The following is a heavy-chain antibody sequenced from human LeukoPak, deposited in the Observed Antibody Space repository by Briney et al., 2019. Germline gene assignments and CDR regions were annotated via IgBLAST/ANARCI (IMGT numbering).Heavy chain of an antibody. CDR1: GFIFSNNA. V-gene: IGHV3-21*01. CDR3: ARAAEARSLDY. Sequence: GGSLRLSCAASGFIFSNNAMSWVRQAPGKWLEWVLSISSSSSYIYYADSVKGRFTISRDNAKNSLYLQMNSLRAEDTAVYYCARAAEARSLDYWGQGTLVTVSS. J-gene: IGHJ4*02. D-gene: IGHD2-15*01. CDR2: ISSSSSYI.